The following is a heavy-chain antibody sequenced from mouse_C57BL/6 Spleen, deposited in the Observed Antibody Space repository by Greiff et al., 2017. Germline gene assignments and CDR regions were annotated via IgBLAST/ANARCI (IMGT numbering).Heavy chain of an antibody. J-gene: IGHJ4*01. Sequence: VQLKQSGGDLVKPGGSLKLSCAASGFTFSSYGMSWVRQTPDKRLEWVATISSGGSYTYYPDSVKGRFTISRDNAKNTLYLQMSSLKSEDTAMYYCARQGGYDYAMDYWGQGTSVTVSS. D-gene: IGHD2-2*01. CDR2: ISSGGSYT. V-gene: IGHV5-6*01. CDR1: GFTFSSYG. CDR3: ARQGGYDYAMDY.